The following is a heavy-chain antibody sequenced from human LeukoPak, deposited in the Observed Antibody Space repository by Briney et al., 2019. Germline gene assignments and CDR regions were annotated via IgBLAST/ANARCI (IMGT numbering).Heavy chain of an antibody. Sequence: GRSLRLSCAASGFSFSNYGMHWVRQAPGKGLEWVALIWHDGSNKYYADSVKGRFTISRDNSKNTLYLQMNSLRAEDTAVYYCAGGSGISDFWGQGTLVTVSS. CDR2: IWHDGSNK. CDR3: AGGSGISDF. V-gene: IGHV3-33*01. CDR1: GFSFSNYG. J-gene: IGHJ4*02. D-gene: IGHD1-26*01.